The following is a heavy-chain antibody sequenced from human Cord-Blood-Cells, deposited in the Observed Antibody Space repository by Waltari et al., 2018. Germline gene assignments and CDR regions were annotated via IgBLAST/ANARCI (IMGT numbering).Heavy chain of an antibody. CDR2: INPNSGGT. V-gene: IGHV1-2*02. CDR3: ARGYSGYDYAFDI. J-gene: IGHJ3*02. CDR1: GYSFTGHY. D-gene: IGHD5-12*01. Sequence: QVQLVQSGAEVKKPGASVQVSCTTSGYSFTGHYMPWGPQAPGQGLEWMGWINPNSGGTNYAQKFQGRVTMTRDTSISTAYMELSRLRSDDTAVYYCARGYSGYDYAFDIWGQGTMVTVSS.